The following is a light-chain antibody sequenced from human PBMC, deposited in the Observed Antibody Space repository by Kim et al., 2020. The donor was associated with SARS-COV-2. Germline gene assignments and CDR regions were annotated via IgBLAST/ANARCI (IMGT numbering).Light chain of an antibody. CDR1: QSVSTY. J-gene: IGKJ4*01. Sequence: SLSPGERATLSCRARQSVSTYLAWYQHKPGQAPRLLIHDASNRATGVPPRFSGGGSGTDFTLTISSLEPEDFAIYYCQQRSNWPPTFGGGTKLEI. CDR2: DAS. CDR3: QQRSNWPPT. V-gene: IGKV3-11*01.